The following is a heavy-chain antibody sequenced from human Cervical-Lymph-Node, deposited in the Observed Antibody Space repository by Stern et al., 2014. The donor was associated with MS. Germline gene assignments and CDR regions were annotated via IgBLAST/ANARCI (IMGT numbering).Heavy chain of an antibody. CDR2: IYPDDSDT. CDR1: GYSFNIYW. Sequence: EVQLVESGAEVKKPGESLTISCKGFGYSFNIYWIAWVRQRPGKGLEWMGIIYPDDSDTGYSPSFQGQVTFSVDKSISTAYLQLSNVKPSYPAAYFCARRGMDVWGQGTSVTVSS. J-gene: IGHJ6*02. D-gene: IGHD3-10*01. V-gene: IGHV5-51*01. CDR3: ARRGMDV.